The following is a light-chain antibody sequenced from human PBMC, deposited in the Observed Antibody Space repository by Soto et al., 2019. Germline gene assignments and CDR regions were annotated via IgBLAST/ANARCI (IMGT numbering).Light chain of an antibody. CDR2: GAS. J-gene: IGKJ2*01. V-gene: IGKV3-20*01. CDR3: QHYGSSAYT. Sequence: EIVLTQSPGTLSLSPGERATLSCRASQSVRSNYLAWYQQKPGQAPRLPIYGASSRATGIPDRFSGSGSGTDFTLTISRLEPEDFAVYYCQHYGSSAYTFGQGTTLEIK. CDR1: QSVRSNY.